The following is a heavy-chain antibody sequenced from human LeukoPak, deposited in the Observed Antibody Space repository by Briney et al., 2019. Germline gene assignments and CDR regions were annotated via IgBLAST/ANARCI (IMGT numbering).Heavy chain of an antibody. CDR2: INPSGGST. D-gene: IGHD4-17*01. V-gene: IGHV1-46*01. CDR1: GYTFTTYY. J-gene: IGHJ3*01. CDR3: ATDVALTYGALHV. Sequence: ASVKVSCKASGYTFTTYYIHWVRQAPGQGLEWMGIINPSGGSTGYAQKFQGRITMTRDTSTSTVYMELSSLRSEDTAVYYCATDVALTYGALHVWGQGTMVTVSS.